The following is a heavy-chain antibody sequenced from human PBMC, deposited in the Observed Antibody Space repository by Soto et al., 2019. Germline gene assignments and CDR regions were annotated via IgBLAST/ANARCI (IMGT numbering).Heavy chain of an antibody. CDR1: GYTFTTYTFTNYY. CDR3: ARASAEPPRPYYHYAMDV. V-gene: IGHV1-46*01. J-gene: IGHJ6*02. Sequence: QVQLVQSGAEVKKPGASVKVSCKASGYTFTTYTFTNYYIHWVRRAPGQGLVWMGIINHSGGSTSYAQKSQARDSMSSDTSTSTVYMELSSLRCEDTAIYYCARASAEPPRPYYHYAMDVWGQGTTVTVSS. CDR2: INHSGGST. D-gene: IGHD3-10*01.